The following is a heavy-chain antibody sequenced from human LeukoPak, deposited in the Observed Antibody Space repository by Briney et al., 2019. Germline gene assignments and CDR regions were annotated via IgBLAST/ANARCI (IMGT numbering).Heavy chain of an antibody. D-gene: IGHD3-16*01. CDR3: ERDGAYIGMDV. CDR1: GGSISSYY. J-gene: IGHJ6*02. V-gene: IGHV4-59*01. CDR2: IYYSGST. Sequence: SETLSLTCTVSGGSISSYYWSWIRQPPGKGLEWIGYIYYSGSTNYNPSPKSRVTISVDTSKNQFSLKLSSVTAADTAVYYCERDGAYIGMDVWGQGATVTVSS.